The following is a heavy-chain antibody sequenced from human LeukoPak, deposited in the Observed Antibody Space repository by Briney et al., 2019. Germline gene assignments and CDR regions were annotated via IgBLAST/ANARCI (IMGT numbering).Heavy chain of an antibody. J-gene: IGHJ4*02. CDR2: ISGSGGST. V-gene: IGHV3-23*01. CDR3: ASFHYYGSGAYYLSY. CDR1: GFTFSGYA. D-gene: IGHD3-10*01. Sequence: GGSLRLSCAASGFTFSGYAISWVRQAPGRGREGVSAISGSGGSTYYADSVKGRFTISRDNSKNTLYLQMSSLRAEDTAVYFCASFHYYGSGAYYLSYWGQGTLVTVSS.